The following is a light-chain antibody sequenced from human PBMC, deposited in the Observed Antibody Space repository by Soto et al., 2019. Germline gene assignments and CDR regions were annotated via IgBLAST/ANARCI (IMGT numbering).Light chain of an antibody. J-gene: IGLJ3*02. CDR1: SSDIGGYKY. Sequence: QSALAQPASVSGSPGQSITISCTGTSSDIGGYKYVSWYQQHPGKAPKLTIFEVSNRPSGVSDRFSGSNSGNTASLTISGLQAEDEADFYCTSYSRYSVLVFGGGTKGTVL. V-gene: IGLV2-14*01. CDR3: TSYSRYSVLV. CDR2: EVS.